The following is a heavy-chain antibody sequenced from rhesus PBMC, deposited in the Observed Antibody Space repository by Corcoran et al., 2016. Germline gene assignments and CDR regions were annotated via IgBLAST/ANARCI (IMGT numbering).Heavy chain of an antibody. CDR1: GGSISDSYR. J-gene: IGHJ4*01. V-gene: IGHV4S10*01. CDR2: IYGSSTST. Sequence: QVQLQESGPGVVKPSETLSLTCAVSGGSISDSYRWSWIRQPPGKGLEWIGYIYGSSTSTNHNPSLKIRVTISKDTSKNQFSLKLSSVTAADTAVYYCARIYSSGPDYWGQGVLVTVSS. D-gene: IGHD6-31*01. CDR3: ARIYSSGPDY.